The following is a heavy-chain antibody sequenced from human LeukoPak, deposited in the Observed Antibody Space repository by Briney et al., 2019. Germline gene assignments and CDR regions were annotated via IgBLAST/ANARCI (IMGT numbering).Heavy chain of an antibody. V-gene: IGHV4-59*01. J-gene: IGHJ4*02. CDR3: ARAGGVKTAALDLDY. CDR2: ISYTGST. D-gene: IGHD6-25*01. Sequence: SETLSLTCTVSGGSISSYYWSWIRQPPGKGMEWIGYISYTGSTFYNPSLESRVTISVDTSRNQFSLKVSSVTAADTAVYYCARAGGVKTAALDLDYWGQGTLVTVSS. CDR1: GGSISSYY.